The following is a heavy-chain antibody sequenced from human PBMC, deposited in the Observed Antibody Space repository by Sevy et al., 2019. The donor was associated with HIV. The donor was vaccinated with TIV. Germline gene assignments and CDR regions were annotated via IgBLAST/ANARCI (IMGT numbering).Heavy chain of an antibody. CDR2: MHHSGRI. D-gene: IGHD3-3*01. V-gene: IGHV4-59*01. CDR1: GGSMRDYY. CDR3: AGVQRKYYDFWTGFGYVDS. J-gene: IGHJ5*01. Sequence: SETLSLNCTVSGGSMRDYYWSWIRQSPGKGLEWIGYMHHSGRIDYDPSLKSRVTISMDTSKSHFSLNVRSVTAADTAVYFCAGVQRKYYDFWTGFGYVDSWGQGTQVTVSS.